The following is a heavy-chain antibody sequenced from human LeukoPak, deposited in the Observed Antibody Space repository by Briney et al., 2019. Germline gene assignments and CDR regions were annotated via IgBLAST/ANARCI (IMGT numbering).Heavy chain of an antibody. CDR3: ARGRYSSSWYVRYFDY. V-gene: IGHV1-2*02. CDR1: GYTFTGYY. Sequence: ASVKVSCKASGYTFTGYYMHWVRQAPGQGLEWMGWINPSSGGTNYAQKFQGRVTMTRDTSISTAYMELSRLRSDDTAVYYCARGRYSSSWYVRYFDYWGQGTLVTVSS. D-gene: IGHD6-13*01. CDR2: INPSSGGT. J-gene: IGHJ4*02.